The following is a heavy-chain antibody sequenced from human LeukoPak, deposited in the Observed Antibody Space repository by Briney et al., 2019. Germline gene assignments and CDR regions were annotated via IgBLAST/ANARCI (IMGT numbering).Heavy chain of an antibody. J-gene: IGHJ3*02. V-gene: IGHV1-18*01. CDR2: ISAYNGNT. CDR3: ARSSRSSIAVAGTYAFDI. D-gene: IGHD6-19*01. CDR1: GYTFTSYG. Sequence: ASVKVSCKASGYTFTSYGISWVRQAPGQGLEWMGWISAYNGNTNYAQKLQGRVTMTTDTSTSTAYMELRSLRSEDTAVYYCARSSRSSIAVAGTYAFDIWGQGTMVTVSS.